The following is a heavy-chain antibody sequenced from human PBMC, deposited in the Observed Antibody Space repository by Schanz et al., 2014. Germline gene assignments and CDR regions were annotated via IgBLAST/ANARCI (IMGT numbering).Heavy chain of an antibody. CDR3: AKEGSIYWDRSVDY. D-gene: IGHD1-26*01. Sequence: EVQLVESGGRLVRPGGSLRLSCVASGFTFSSYAMSWVRQAPGKGLEWVSIITDAGGSTYYAKSVNGRFTISRGNFKNTLYLQMNSLRPEDTAVYYCAKEGSIYWDRSVDYWGQGTLVTVSS. J-gene: IGHJ4*02. V-gene: IGHV3-23*04. CDR2: ITDAGGST. CDR1: GFTFSSYA.